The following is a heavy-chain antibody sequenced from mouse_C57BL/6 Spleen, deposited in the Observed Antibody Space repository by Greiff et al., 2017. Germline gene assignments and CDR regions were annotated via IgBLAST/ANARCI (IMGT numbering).Heavy chain of an antibody. CDR2: ISDGGSYT. D-gene: IGHD1-3*01. Sequence: EVKLVESGGGLVKPGGSLKLSCAASGFTFSSYAMSWVRQTPEKRLEWVATISDGGSYTYYPDNVKGRFTISRDNAKNNLYLQMSHLKSEDTAMYYSARDRIKDGTGYFDVWGTGTTVTVSS. V-gene: IGHV5-4*01. CDR3: ARDRIKDGTGYFDV. J-gene: IGHJ1*03. CDR1: GFTFSSYA.